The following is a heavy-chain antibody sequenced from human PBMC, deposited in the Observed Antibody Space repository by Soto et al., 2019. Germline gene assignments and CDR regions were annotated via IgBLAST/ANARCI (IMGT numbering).Heavy chain of an antibody. D-gene: IGHD3-22*01. V-gene: IGHV4-34*01. J-gene: IGHJ4*02. CDR2: INHSGST. CDR3: ARDDYYDSSGYYYGGFDY. CDR1: GGSFSGYY. Sequence: SETLSLTCAVYGGSFSGYYWSWIRQPPGKGLEWIGEINHSGSTNYNPSLKSRVTISVDTSKNQFSLKLSSVTAADTAVYYCARDDYYDSSGYYYGGFDYWGQGTLVTVSS.